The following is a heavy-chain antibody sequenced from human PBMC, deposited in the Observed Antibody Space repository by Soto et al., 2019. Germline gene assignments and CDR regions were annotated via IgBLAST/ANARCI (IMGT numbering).Heavy chain of an antibody. CDR3: ARCPGYSSSWYQPYYYYYGMDV. CDR2: IYYSGST. CDR1: RSSFSSYY. D-gene: IGHD6-13*01. V-gene: IGHV4-59*01. J-gene: IGHJ6*02. Sequence: PATLTLTCTDSRSSFSSYYSSWARQAPGKELEWLGYIYYSGSTNYNPSLKSRVTISVDTSKNQFSLKLSSVTAADTAVYYCARCPGYSSSWYQPYYYYYGMDVWGQGTTVTVSS.